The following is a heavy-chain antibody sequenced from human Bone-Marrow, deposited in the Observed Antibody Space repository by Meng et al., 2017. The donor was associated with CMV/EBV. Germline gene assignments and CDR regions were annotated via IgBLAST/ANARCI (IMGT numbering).Heavy chain of an antibody. V-gene: IGHV3-9*01. J-gene: IGHJ6*02. CDR3: AKDYYDYGMDV. CDR1: GFTFDDYA. CDR2: ISWNSGSI. Sequence: SLKISCAASGFTFDDYAMHWVRQAPGKGLEWVSGISWNSGSIGYADSVKGRFTISRDNAKNSLYLQMNSLRAEDTALYYCAKDYYDYGMDVWGQGATVTVSS.